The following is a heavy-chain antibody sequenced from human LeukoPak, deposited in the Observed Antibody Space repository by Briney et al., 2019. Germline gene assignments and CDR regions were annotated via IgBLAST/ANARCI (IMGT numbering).Heavy chain of an antibody. D-gene: IGHD3-10*01. J-gene: IGHJ4*02. Sequence: GGSLRLSCTASGFTFGDYAMSWVRQAPGKGLEWVGFIRSKAYGGTTEYAASVKGRFTISRDDSKSIAYLQMNSLKTEDTAVYYCTRDFLRYYYGSGSYYFDYWGQGTLVTVSS. CDR3: TRDFLRYYYGSGSYYFDY. CDR2: IRSKAYGGTT. V-gene: IGHV3-49*04. CDR1: GFTFGDYA.